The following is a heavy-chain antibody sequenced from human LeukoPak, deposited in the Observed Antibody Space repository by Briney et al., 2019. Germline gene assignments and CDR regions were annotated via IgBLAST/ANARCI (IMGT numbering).Heavy chain of an antibody. D-gene: IGHD3-10*01. CDR1: GFTFNNYL. J-gene: IGHJ4*02. V-gene: IGHV3-23*01. CDR2: LFTGGGRT. CDR3: AKECDYSPGHKFDL. Sequence: GGSLRLSCAASGFTFNNYLMSWVRQAPGKGLEWISVLFTGGGRTLYADSVKGRFTISGDTSRTTLYLQMNGLRAEDTAVYYCAKECDYSPGHKFDLWGQGTLVTVSS.